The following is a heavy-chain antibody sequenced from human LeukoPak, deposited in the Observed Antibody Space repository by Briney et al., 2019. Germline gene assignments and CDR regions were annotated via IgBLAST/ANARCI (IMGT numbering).Heavy chain of an antibody. Sequence: GGSLRLSCAASGFTFSSYGMHWVRQAPGKGLEWVAVIWYDGSNKYYADSVKGRLTISRDNSKNTLYLQMNSLRAEDTAVYYCARDISSGWYLDYWGQGTLVTVSS. V-gene: IGHV3-33*01. CDR1: GFTFSSYG. D-gene: IGHD6-19*01. CDR3: ARDISSGWYLDY. J-gene: IGHJ4*02. CDR2: IWYDGSNK.